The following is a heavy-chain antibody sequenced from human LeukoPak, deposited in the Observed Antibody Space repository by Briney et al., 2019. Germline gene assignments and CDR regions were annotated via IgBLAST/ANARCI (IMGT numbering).Heavy chain of an antibody. J-gene: IGHJ5*02. V-gene: IGHV4-61*03. Sequence: PSQTLSLTCAVSGGSISSGGYYWSWIRQPPGKGLEWIGYIYYSGSTSYNPSLKSRVTISVDTSKNHFSLKLSSVTAADTAVYYCARYATAGGPNWFDPWGQGTLVTVSS. CDR3: ARYATAGGPNWFDP. CDR2: IYYSGST. CDR1: GGSISSGGYY. D-gene: IGHD6-13*01.